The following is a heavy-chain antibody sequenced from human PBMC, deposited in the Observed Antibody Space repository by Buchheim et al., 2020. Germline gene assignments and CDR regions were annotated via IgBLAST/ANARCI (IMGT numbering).Heavy chain of an antibody. CDR3: AKEQGSYCSGGSCHSSDY. CDR1: GFTFSSYG. D-gene: IGHD2-15*01. J-gene: IGHJ4*02. CDR2: ISYDGSNK. V-gene: IGHV3-30*18. Sequence: QVQLVESGGGVVQPGRSLRLSCAASGFTFSSYGMHWVRQAPGKGLEWVAVISYDGSNKYYADSVKGRFTISRDNSKNTLYLQMNSLRAEDTAVYYCAKEQGSYCSGGSCHSSDYWGQGTL.